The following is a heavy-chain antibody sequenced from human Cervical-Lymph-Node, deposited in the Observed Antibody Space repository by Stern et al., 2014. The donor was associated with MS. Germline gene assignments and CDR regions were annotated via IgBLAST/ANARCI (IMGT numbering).Heavy chain of an antibody. J-gene: IGHJ4*02. CDR2: MTQDGQIK. D-gene: IGHD3-22*01. V-gene: IGHV3-30*04. Sequence: VQLVESGGRVVQPGTSLRLSCAASGFSLSAFPMHWVRQAPGKGLEWVAVMTQDGQIKFCPDSVKGRFPISRDTSQNALSLQMNSLRDDDTAVYYCARAVRETVENFYDGTGYHYDFWGQGTLVTVSS. CDR1: GFSLSAFP. CDR3: ARAVRETVENFYDGTGYHYDF.